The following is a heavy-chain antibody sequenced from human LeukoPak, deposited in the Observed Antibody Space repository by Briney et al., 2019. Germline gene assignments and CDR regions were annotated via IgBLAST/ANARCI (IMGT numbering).Heavy chain of an antibody. CDR2: MSGSSSFI. D-gene: IGHD6-6*01. Sequence: GGSLRLSCAASEFTFSTYSMNWVRQAPGKGLEWVSSMSGSSSFIYYADSVKGRFTISRDNAKNSLYLQMNSLRADDTAVYYCARDQPYSTSSMAVWGQGTTVTVSS. CDR1: EFTFSTYS. J-gene: IGHJ6*02. V-gene: IGHV3-21*01. CDR3: ARDQPYSTSSMAV.